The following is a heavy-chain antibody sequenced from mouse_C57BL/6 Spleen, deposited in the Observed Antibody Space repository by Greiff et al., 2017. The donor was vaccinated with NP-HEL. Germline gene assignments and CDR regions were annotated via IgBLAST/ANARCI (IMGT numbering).Heavy chain of an antibody. CDR1: GYSITSGYY. V-gene: IGHV3-6*01. J-gene: IGHJ2*01. Sequence: EVQLQQSGPGLVKPSQSLSLTCSVTGYSITSGYYWNWIRQFPGNKLEWMGYISYDGSNNYNPSLKNRISITRDTSKNQFFLKLNSVTTEDTATYYCARESSLYYFDYWGQGTTLTVSS. CDR2: ISYDGSN. CDR3: ARESSLYYFDY. D-gene: IGHD6-1*01.